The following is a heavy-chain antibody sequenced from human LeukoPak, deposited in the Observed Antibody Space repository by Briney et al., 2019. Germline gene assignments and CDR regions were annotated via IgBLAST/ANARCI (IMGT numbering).Heavy chain of an antibody. CDR3: ARASTIGAAGLFDF. J-gene: IGHJ4*02. Sequence: PGGSLRLSCPASGFTVSSIYMNWVRQAPGKGPEWVSVIYSGGTTYYADSVKGRFTISGDNSKNTLYLQMNRLRVEDTAVYFCARASTIGAAGLFDFWGQGTLVTVSS. D-gene: IGHD6-13*01. CDR2: IYSGGTT. CDR1: GFTVSSIY. V-gene: IGHV3-53*01.